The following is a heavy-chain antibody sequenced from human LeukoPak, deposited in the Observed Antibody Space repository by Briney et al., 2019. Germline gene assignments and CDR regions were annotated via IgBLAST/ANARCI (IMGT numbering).Heavy chain of an antibody. J-gene: IGHJ4*02. CDR1: GYTFTGYY. CDR2: LRPDTGAT. V-gene: IGHV1-2*02. Sequence: ASVKVSCKASGYTFTGYYMHWVRQVPGQGLEWMGWLRPDTGATNFAQNFLGRVTMTGDTSISTAYMELSRLRPDDTAVYYCARVDTVGTVNPFYWGQGTLVTVSS. CDR3: ARVDTVGTVNPFY. D-gene: IGHD5-12*01.